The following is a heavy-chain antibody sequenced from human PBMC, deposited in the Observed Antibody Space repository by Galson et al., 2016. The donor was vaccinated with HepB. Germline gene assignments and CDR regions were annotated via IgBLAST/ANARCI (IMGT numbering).Heavy chain of an antibody. Sequence: SVKVSCKASGGTFSSYAISWVRQAPGQGLEWMGGIIPMFGTTNHAQKFQGRVTITADESTSTAYMELSSLRSEDTAVYYCATGDYGDYVGWFDPWGQGTLVTVSS. CDR1: GGTFSSYA. J-gene: IGHJ5*02. CDR3: ATGDYGDYVGWFDP. D-gene: IGHD4-17*01. V-gene: IGHV1-69*13. CDR2: IIPMFGTT.